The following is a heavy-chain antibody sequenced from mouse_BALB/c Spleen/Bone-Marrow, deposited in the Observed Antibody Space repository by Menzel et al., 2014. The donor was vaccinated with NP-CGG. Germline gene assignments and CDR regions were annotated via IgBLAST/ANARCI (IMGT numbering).Heavy chain of an antibody. J-gene: IGHJ2*01. Sequence: VKLMESGAELVRPGTSVKVSCKASGYAFTNYLIEWVKQRPGQGLEWIGVINPGSGGSNNNEKFKGKATLTADKSSSTAYMQLSSLTSDDSAVYFCARSTTVKDYFDYWGQGTPLTVSS. CDR2: INPGSGGS. V-gene: IGHV1-54*01. CDR1: GYAFTNYL. CDR3: ARSTTVKDYFDY. D-gene: IGHD1-1*01.